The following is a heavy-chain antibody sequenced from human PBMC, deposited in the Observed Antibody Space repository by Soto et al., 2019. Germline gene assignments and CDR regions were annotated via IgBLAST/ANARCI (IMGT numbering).Heavy chain of an antibody. J-gene: IGHJ4*02. CDR1: RGTFNRYA. V-gene: IGHV1-69*01. CDR3: ARQNRDTPMVPFDV. CDR2: LVPQFGTP. Sequence: QVQLVQSGAEVKKPGSSVKVSCLASRGTFNRYAINWVRQAPGHGLEWLGALVPQFGTPNYAQTFQDRVTMCPDESTNPTSTALRGLPSDDTAVYYCARQNRDTPMVPFDVWGQGTLVTVSS. D-gene: IGHD5-18*01.